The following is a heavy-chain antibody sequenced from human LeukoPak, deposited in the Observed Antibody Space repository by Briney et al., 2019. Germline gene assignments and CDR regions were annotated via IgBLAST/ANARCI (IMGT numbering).Heavy chain of an antibody. CDR1: GFTFSSYS. CDR2: IYSGGTT. V-gene: IGHV3-66*01. D-gene: IGHD1-26*01. CDR3: ARDRREASYAFDI. J-gene: IGHJ3*02. Sequence: GGSLRLSCAASGFTFSSYSMNWVRQAPGKGLDWISVIYSGGTTYYADSVKGRFSISRDHSKNTLFLQVNSLRAEDTAVYYCARDRREASYAFDIWGRGTMVTVSS.